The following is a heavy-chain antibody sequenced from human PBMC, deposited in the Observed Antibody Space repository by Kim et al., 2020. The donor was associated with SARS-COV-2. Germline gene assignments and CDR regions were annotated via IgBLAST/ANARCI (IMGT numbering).Heavy chain of an antibody. Sequence: SVKVSCKASGDTFSSYAISWVRQAPGQGLEWMGGIIPIFGTANYAQKFQGRVTITADESTSTAYMELSSLRSEDTAVYYCARGYSSSPFLYVRVGMDVWGQGTTVTVSS. CDR2: IIPIFGTA. CDR3: ARGYSSSPFLYVRVGMDV. CDR1: GDTFSSYA. V-gene: IGHV1-69*13. D-gene: IGHD6-6*01. J-gene: IGHJ6*02.